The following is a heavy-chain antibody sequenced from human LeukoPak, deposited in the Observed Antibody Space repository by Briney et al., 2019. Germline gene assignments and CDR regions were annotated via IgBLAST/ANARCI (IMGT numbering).Heavy chain of an antibody. Sequence: GGSLRLTCEVSGFTFTDYWMNWVRQAPGEGPEWVASIRQDGSEKTYVDSVKGRFTISRANTKNSLSLQLNGLRAEDTAAYYCARDGTAAGLYFDLWGQGTLVTVSS. V-gene: IGHV3-7*01. CDR3: ARDGTAAGLYFDL. D-gene: IGHD6-13*01. CDR1: GFTFTDYW. CDR2: IRQDGSEK. J-gene: IGHJ4*01.